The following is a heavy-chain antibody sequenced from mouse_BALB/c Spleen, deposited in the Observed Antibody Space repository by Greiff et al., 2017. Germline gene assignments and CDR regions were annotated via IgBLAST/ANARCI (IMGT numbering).Heavy chain of an antibody. D-gene: IGHD1-1*01. CDR2: ISSGSSTI. Sequence: EVHLVESGGGLVQPGGSRKLSCAASGFTFSSFGMHWVRQAPEKGLEWVAYISSGSSTIYYADTVKGRFTISRDNPKNTLFLQMTSLRSEDTAMYYCARRHFDYYGSSYGDYAMDYWGQGTSVTVSS. CDR1: GFTFSSFG. V-gene: IGHV5-17*02. CDR3: ARRHFDYYGSSYGDYAMDY. J-gene: IGHJ4*01.